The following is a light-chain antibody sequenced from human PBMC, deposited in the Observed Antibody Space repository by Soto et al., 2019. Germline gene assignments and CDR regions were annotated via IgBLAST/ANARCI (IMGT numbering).Light chain of an antibody. CDR2: EVS. Sequence: QSVLTQPGSVSGSPGQSITISCTGTSSDVGGYKYVSWYQQHPGKAPKLMIYEVSNRPSGVSNRFSGSKSGNTASLTISGLQAEDEADYYCSSYTSSSTLDVFGTGTRSPS. J-gene: IGLJ1*01. CDR3: SSYTSSSTLDV. CDR1: SSDVGGYKY. V-gene: IGLV2-14*01.